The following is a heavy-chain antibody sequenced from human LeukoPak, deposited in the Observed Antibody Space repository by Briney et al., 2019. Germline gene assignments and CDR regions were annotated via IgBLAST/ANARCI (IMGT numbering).Heavy chain of an antibody. Sequence: SETLSLTCTVSGGSISSYYWSWIRQPPGKGLEWIGYIYYSGSTNYNPSLKSRVTISVDTSKNQFSLKLSSVTAADTAVYYCARGRAVTAFDYWGQGTLVTVSS. D-gene: IGHD6-19*01. CDR2: IYYSGST. V-gene: IGHV4-59*01. J-gene: IGHJ4*02. CDR3: ARGRAVTAFDY. CDR1: GGSISSYY.